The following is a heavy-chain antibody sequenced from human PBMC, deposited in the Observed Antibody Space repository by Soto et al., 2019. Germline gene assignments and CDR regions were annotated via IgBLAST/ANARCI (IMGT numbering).Heavy chain of an antibody. CDR3: ARDKDWAFDY. D-gene: IGHD3-9*01. CDR2: IFVTSGTI. CDR1: GFTFSSYI. Sequence: GGSLRLSCVASGFTFSSYIMVWVRQAPGKGLEWVSYIFVTSGTIYYADSVKGRFTVSRDNAKNSLFLLMNSLRAEDTAVYYCARDKDWAFDYWGQGTQVTVSS. J-gene: IGHJ4*02. V-gene: IGHV3-48*04.